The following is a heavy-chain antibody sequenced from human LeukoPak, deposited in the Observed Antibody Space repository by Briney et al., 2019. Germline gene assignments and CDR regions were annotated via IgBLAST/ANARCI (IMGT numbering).Heavy chain of an antibody. D-gene: IGHD3-16*02. V-gene: IGHV3-23*01. CDR3: AKAAQLPYYFDC. CDR2: INDNAGST. Sequence: GSLRLSCAAFGFTFSGYAMSWVRQAPGKGLEWVSSINDNAGSTYYADSVKGRFTISRDTSKNTLYLQMNSLRADDTAVYYCAKAAQLPYYFDCWGQGTLVTVSS. CDR1: GFTFSGYA. J-gene: IGHJ4*02.